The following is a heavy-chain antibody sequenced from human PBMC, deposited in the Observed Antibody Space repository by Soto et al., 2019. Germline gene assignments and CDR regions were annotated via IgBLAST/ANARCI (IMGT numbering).Heavy chain of an antibody. CDR2: ININRGDV. CDR1: GHSSTHNG. CDR3: ATDDMNRGRFDF. Sequence: ASVKVSCKASGHSSTHNGISWVRRAPGQGLEWMGWININRGDVNHAPKFQGRVTLTTDTSTTTAYMELRSLRLDDTAVYFCATDDMNRGRFDFWGHGTLVTVSS. V-gene: IGHV1-18*01. J-gene: IGHJ4*01.